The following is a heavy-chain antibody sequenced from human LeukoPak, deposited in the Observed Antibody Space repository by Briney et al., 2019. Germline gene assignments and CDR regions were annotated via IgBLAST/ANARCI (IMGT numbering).Heavy chain of an antibody. CDR1: GYTFIGYY. Sequence: GASVKVSCKASGYTFIGYYLHLVRQAPGQGLEWMGWINPNSGVTSSAQRFQGRVTMTRDTSISTAYVELSRLRSDDTAVSYCARVTTDHYYDSSGYYFYWGQGTLVTVSS. J-gene: IGHJ4*02. CDR3: ARVTTDHYYDSSGYYFY. V-gene: IGHV1-2*02. D-gene: IGHD3-22*01. CDR2: INPNSGVT.